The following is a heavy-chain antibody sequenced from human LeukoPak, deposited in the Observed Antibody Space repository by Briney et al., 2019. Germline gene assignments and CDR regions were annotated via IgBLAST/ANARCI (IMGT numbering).Heavy chain of an antibody. Sequence: ASVKVSCKASGYTFTGYYMHWVRQAPGQGLEWMGGIIPIFGTANYAQKFQGRVTITTDESTSTAYMELSSLRSEDTAVYYCASPTPSILTGYYFNFDYWGQGTLVTVSS. V-gene: IGHV1-69*05. CDR1: GYTFTGYY. CDR3: ASPTPSILTGYYFNFDY. D-gene: IGHD3-9*01. J-gene: IGHJ4*02. CDR2: IIPIFGTA.